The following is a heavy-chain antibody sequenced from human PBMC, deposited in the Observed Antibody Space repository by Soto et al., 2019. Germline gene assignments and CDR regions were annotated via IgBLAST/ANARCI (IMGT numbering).Heavy chain of an antibody. J-gene: IGHJ4*02. V-gene: IGHV4-39*01. D-gene: IGHD3-3*01. CDR3: ARYGVGGLDY. CDR2: IYYSGST. CDR1: GGSISSCSYY. Sequence: QLQLQESGPGLVKPSETLSLTCTVSGGSISSCSYYWGWIRPPPGKGPEWIGSIYYSGSTYYNPSLRSRVTISVDTSKHQFTLKLSSVTAADTAVYYCARYGVGGLDYWGQGTLVTVSS.